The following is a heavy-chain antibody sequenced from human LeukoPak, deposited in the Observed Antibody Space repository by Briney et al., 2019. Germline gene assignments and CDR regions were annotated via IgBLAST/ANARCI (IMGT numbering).Heavy chain of an antibody. V-gene: IGHV4-39*01. J-gene: IGHJ4*02. D-gene: IGHD3-10*01. CDR3: ARLGSTMVRGALFDY. CDR2: IYYSGST. CDR1: GGSISSSSYF. Sequence: SETLSLTCTVSGGSISSSSYFWGWIRQPPGKRLEWLGSIYYSGSTYYNPSLKSRVTISVDTSKNQFSLKLSSVTAADTAVYYCARLGSTMVRGALFDYWGQGTLVTVSS.